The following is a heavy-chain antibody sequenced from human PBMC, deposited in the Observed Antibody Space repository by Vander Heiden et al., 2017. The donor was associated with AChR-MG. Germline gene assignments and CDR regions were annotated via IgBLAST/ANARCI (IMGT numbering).Heavy chain of an antibody. CDR2: IKTSTGST. D-gene: IGHD4-17*01. J-gene: IGHJ4*02. CDR3: AKGRPYYGDYVDY. Sequence: EVQLSQLGGGLVQPGGSLSLFCAASGFPFSAYSMTRVRPTPWKGREWVSIIKTSTGSTYSAASVKGRFSISSDNSKDTLHLHMNSLGADDTAVYYCAKGRPYYGDYVDYWGQGTLVTVSS. CDR1: GFPFSAYS. V-gene: IGHV3-23*01.